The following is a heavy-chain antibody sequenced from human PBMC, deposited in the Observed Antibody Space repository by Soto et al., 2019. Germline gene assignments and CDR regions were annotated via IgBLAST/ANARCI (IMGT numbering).Heavy chain of an antibody. CDR3: ARVVPYSNYRHTGWFDP. V-gene: IGHV1-18*04. D-gene: IGHD4-4*01. J-gene: IGHJ5*02. CDR2: ISAYNGNT. CDR1: GYTFTSYG. Sequence: QVQLVQSGAEVKKPGASVKVSCKASGYTFTSYGISWVRQAPGQGLEWMGWISAYNGNTNYAQKLQGRVTMTTDTCTSTAYMELRSLRSDDTAVYYCARVVPYSNYRHTGWFDPWGQGTLVTVSS.